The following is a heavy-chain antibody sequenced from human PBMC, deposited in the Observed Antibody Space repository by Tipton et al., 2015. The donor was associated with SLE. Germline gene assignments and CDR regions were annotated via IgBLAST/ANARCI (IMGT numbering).Heavy chain of an antibody. CDR1: GGSISSYY. V-gene: IGHV4-59*03. CDR2: IYYSGST. J-gene: IGHJ5*02. Sequence: TLSLTCTVSGGSISSYYWSWIRQPPGKGLEWIGYIYYSGSTNYNPSLKSRVTISVDTSRNQFSLKLNSVTAADAAVYYCAGGGYDFWTGPSTFDPWGQGTLVTVSS. CDR3: AGGGYDFWTGPSTFDP. D-gene: IGHD3-3*01.